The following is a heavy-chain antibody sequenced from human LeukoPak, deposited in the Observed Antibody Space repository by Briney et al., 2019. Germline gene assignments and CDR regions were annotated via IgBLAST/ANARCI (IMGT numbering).Heavy chain of an antibody. J-gene: IGHJ4*02. CDR1: GFTFSSYA. D-gene: IGHD5-12*01. Sequence: GGSLRLSCAASGFTFSSYAMHWVRQAPGKGLEWVAVISYDGSNKYYADSVKGRFTISRDNSKNTLYPHMNSLRAEDTAVYFCASCRDGYNRMSDYWGQGTLVTVSS. V-gene: IGHV3-30*04. CDR3: ASCRDGYNRMSDY. CDR2: ISYDGSNK.